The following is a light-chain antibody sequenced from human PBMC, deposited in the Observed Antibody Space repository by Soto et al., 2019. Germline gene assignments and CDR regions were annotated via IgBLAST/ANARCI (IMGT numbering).Light chain of an antibody. CDR3: QQFRNFPIT. J-gene: IGKJ5*01. CDR2: DAS. CDR1: QSISSW. V-gene: IGKV1-5*01. Sequence: DIQMTQSPSTLSASVGDRVTITCRASQSISSWLAWYQQKPGKAPKLLIYDASSLESGVPSRFSGSGSGTEFTLTISSLQPEDFATYYCQQFRNFPITSGQGTRLEI.